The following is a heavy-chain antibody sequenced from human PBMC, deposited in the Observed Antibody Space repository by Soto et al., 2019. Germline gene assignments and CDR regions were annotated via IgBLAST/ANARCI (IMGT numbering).Heavy chain of an antibody. V-gene: IGHV3-23*01. J-gene: IGHJ6*02. CDR2: ISGSGGST. D-gene: IGHD3-22*01. CDR1: GFTFSSYA. CDR3: AKYGSDYYDSSCYYVYYFNGMDD. Sequence: GGSLRLSCAASGFTFSSYAMSWVRQAPGKGLEWVSAISGSGGSTYYADSVKGRFTISRDNSKNTLYLQMNSLRAEDTAVYYCAKYGSDYYDSSCYYVYYFNGMDDWGQGTPVTVSS.